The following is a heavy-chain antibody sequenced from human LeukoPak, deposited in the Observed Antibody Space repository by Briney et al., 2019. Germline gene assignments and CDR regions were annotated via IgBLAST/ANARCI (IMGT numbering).Heavy chain of an antibody. Sequence: GASVKVSCKASGYTFTGYYLHWVRQAPGQGLEWMGWMNPNSGNTGYAQKFQGRVTMTRNTSISTAYMELSSLRSEDTAVYYCARVPLRGDFVIDYWGQGTLVTVSS. J-gene: IGHJ4*02. CDR2: MNPNSGNT. CDR3: ARVPLRGDFVIDY. V-gene: IGHV1-8*02. D-gene: IGHD2-21*02. CDR1: GYTFTGYY.